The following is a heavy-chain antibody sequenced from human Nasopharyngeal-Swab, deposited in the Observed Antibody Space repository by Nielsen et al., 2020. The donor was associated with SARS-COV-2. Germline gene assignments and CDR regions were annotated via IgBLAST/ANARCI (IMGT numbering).Heavy chain of an antibody. CDR2: IYSGGST. J-gene: IGHJ4*02. D-gene: IGHD4-17*01. CDR3: ARGRGGFGYGDYVDY. CDR1: GFTVSSNY. Sequence: GGSLRLPCAASGFTVSSNYMSWVRQAPGKGLEWVSVIYSGGSTYYADSVKGRFTISRDNSKNTLYLQMNSLRAEDTAVYYCARGRGGFGYGDYVDYWGQGTLVTVSS. V-gene: IGHV3-53*01.